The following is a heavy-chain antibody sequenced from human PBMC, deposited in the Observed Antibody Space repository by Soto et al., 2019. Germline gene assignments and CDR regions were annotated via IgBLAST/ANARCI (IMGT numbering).Heavy chain of an antibody. V-gene: IGHV3-49*02. CDR2: MRSKDYGGTT. Sequence: EKGLEWVGFMRSKDYGGTTEYAASVKGRFTISRDDSKSIAYLQMNSLKTEDTAVYYCTRVDSSSWSYGFDPWGQGTLVTVSS. CDR3: TRVDSSSWSYGFDP. D-gene: IGHD6-13*01. J-gene: IGHJ5*02.